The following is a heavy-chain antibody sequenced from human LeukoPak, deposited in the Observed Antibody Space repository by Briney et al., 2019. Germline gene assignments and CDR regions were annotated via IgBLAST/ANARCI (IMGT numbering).Heavy chain of an antibody. J-gene: IGHJ4*02. Sequence: GGSLRLSCAASGFPFSTYAMNWVRQAPGKGLEWVSVITGSGGFTQYADSVKGRFTISRDNSKNTLYLQMNSLRAEDTAVYYCAKDGLIGTTYYFDFWGQGTLVTVSS. CDR3: AKDGLIGTTYYFDF. CDR2: ITGSGGFT. D-gene: IGHD1-7*01. V-gene: IGHV3-23*01. CDR1: GFPFSTYA.